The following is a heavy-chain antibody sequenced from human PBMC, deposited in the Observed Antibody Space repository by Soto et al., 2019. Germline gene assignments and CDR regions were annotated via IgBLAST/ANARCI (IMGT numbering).Heavy chain of an antibody. CDR1: GGSISSYY. Sequence: SETLSLTCTVSGGSISSYYWSWIRQPPGKGLEWIGYIYYSGSTNYNPSLKSRVTISVDTSKNQFSLKLSSVTAADTAVYYCASASGYCSGGSCYAVWGQGTLVTVSS. D-gene: IGHD2-15*01. CDR3: ASASGYCSGGSCYAV. CDR2: IYYSGST. V-gene: IGHV4-59*01. J-gene: IGHJ4*02.